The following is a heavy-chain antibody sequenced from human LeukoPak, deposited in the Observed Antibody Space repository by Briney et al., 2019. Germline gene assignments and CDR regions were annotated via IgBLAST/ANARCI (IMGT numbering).Heavy chain of an antibody. V-gene: IGHV3-21*01. D-gene: IGHD3-10*01. J-gene: IGHJ4*02. CDR3: ARDPIKRGYYFDY. Sequence: GGSLRLSCAASGFTFSSYSRNWVRQAPGKGLEWVSSISSSSSYIYYADSVKGRFTTSRDNAKNSLYLQMNSLRAEDTAVYYCARDPIKRGYYFDYWGQGTLVTVSS. CDR1: GFTFSSYS. CDR2: ISSSSSYI.